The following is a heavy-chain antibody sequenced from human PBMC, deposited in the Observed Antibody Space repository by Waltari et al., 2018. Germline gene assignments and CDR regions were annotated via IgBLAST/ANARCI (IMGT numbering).Heavy chain of an antibody. CDR3: ARGRYSTTVTREFDY. V-gene: IGHV4-34*01. CDR2: INHSGST. CDR1: GGSFSGYY. J-gene: IGHJ4*02. Sequence: QVQLQQWGAGLLKPSETLSLTCAVYGGSFSGYYWSWICQPPGKGLEWIGEINHSGSTNYNPSLKSRVTISVDTSKDQFSLKLSSVTAADTAVYYCARGRYSTTVTREFDYWGQGTLVTVSS. D-gene: IGHD4-17*01.